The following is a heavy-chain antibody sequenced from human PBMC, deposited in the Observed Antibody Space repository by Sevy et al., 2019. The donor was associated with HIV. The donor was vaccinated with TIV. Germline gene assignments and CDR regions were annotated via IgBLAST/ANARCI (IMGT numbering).Heavy chain of an antibody. CDR2: ISSSSTI. CDR3: ARGVIALYYYGMDV. J-gene: IGHJ6*02. Sequence: GGSLRLSCAASGFTFSSYSMNWVRQAPGKGLEWVSYISSSSTIYYADSVKGRFTISRDNAKNSLYLQMNSLRDEDTAVYYCARGVIALYYYGMDVWGQGATVTVSS. V-gene: IGHV3-48*02. CDR1: GFTFSSYS. D-gene: IGHD2-15*01.